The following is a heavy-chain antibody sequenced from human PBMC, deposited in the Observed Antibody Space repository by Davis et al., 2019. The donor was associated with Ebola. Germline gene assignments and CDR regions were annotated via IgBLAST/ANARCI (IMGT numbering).Heavy chain of an antibody. Sequence: GESLKISCAASGFSFDDYSMHWVRQAPGKGLEWVSLINWDGGSTYYADSVKGRFTISRDNSKNSLYLQMNSLRSEDTALYFCVKDKAGRGYYYGMDVWGQGTTVTVSS. CDR2: INWDGGST. CDR1: GFSFDDYS. J-gene: IGHJ6*02. CDR3: VKDKAGRGYYYGMDV. V-gene: IGHV3-43*01. D-gene: IGHD6-13*01.